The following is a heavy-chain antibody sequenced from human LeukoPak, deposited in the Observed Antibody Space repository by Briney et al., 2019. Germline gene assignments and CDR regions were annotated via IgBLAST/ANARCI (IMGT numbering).Heavy chain of an antibody. D-gene: IGHD6-19*01. V-gene: IGHV3-48*04. CDR2: ISPDSRTI. CDR3: AREAGGFDL. Sequence: LTGGSLRLSCAASRFTFSDYSMNWVRQAPGKGLEWVSYISPDSRTIYYADSVKGRLSISRDNAKNSLYLQTSSLRGDDTAVYYCAREAGGFDLWGRGTLVTVSS. J-gene: IGHJ2*01. CDR1: RFTFSDYS.